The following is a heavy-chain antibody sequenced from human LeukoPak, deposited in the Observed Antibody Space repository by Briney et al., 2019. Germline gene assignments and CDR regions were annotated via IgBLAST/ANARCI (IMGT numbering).Heavy chain of an antibody. D-gene: IGHD1-26*01. CDR2: IIPIFGTA. CDR1: GYTFSSYA. J-gene: IGHJ4*02. V-gene: IGHV1-69*05. CDR3: ARSATPYSGSYSLDY. Sequence: ASVKVSCKASGYTFSSYAISWVRQAPGQGLEWMGGIIPIFGTANYAQKFQGRVTITTDESTSTAYMELSSLRSEDTAVYYCARSATPYSGSYSLDYWGQGTLVTVSS.